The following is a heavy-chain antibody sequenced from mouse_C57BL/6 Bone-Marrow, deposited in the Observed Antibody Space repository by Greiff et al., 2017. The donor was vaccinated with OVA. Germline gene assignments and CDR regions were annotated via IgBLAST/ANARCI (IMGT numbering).Heavy chain of an antibody. V-gene: IGHV1-82*01. CDR3: AREEGTPFDC. D-gene: IGHD3-3*01. Sequence: QVTLKESGPELVKPGASVKISCKASGYAFSSSWMNWVKQRPGKGLEWIGRIYPGDGDTNYNGKFKGKATLTADKSSSTAYMQLSSLTSEDSAVYFCAREEGTPFDCWGQGTTLTVSS. J-gene: IGHJ2*01. CDR1: GYAFSSSW. CDR2: IYPGDGDT.